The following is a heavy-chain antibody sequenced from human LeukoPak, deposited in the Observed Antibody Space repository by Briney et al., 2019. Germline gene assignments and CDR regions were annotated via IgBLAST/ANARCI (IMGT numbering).Heavy chain of an antibody. V-gene: IGHV3-7*01. CDR3: ARVFSGIYGGTVYFQH. CDR1: GFTFSSYW. D-gene: IGHD2-15*01. J-gene: IGHJ1*01. CDR2: IKQDGSEK. Sequence: GGSLRLSCAASGFTFSSYWMSWVRQAPGKGLEWVANIKQDGSEKYYVDSVEGRFTISRDNAKNSLYLQMNSLRAEDTAVYYCARVFSGIYGGTVYFQHWGQGTLVTVSS.